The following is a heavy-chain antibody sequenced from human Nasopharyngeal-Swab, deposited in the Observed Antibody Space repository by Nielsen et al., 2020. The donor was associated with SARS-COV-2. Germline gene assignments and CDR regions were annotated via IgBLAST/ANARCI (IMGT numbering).Heavy chain of an antibody. V-gene: IGHV3-23*01. CDR3: AKDQDYYDSSGYYRGGFDY. CDR1: GFTFSSYA. J-gene: IGHJ4*02. Sequence: GESLKISCAASGFTFSSYAMSWVRQAPGKGLEWVSAISGSGGSTYYADSVKGRFTISRDNSKNTLYLQMNSLRAEDTAVYYCAKDQDYYDSSGYYRGGFDYWGQGTLVTVSS. D-gene: IGHD3-22*01. CDR2: ISGSGGST.